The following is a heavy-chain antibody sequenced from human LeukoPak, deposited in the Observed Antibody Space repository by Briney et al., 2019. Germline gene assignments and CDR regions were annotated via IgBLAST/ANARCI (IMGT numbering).Heavy chain of an antibody. V-gene: IGHV3-30-3*01. CDR2: ISYDGSNK. Sequence: GGSLRLSCAASGFTFSSYAVHWVRQAPGKGLEWVAVISYDGSNKYYADSVKGRFTISRDNSKNTLYLQMNSLRAEDTAVYYCAREVEYCSSTSCYNYYYYYMDVWGKGTTVTVSS. CDR1: GFTFSSYA. CDR3: AREVEYCSSTSCYNYYYYYMDV. J-gene: IGHJ6*03. D-gene: IGHD2-2*01.